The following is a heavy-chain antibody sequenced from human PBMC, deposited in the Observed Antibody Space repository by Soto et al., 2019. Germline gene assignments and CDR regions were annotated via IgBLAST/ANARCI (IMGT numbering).Heavy chain of an antibody. V-gene: IGHV3-30-3*01. J-gene: IGHJ3*02. CDR2: ISYDGSKN. Sequence: PGRSLRLSCAASGFTFSSYTMHWVRQAPGKGLEWVAIISYDGSKNYYADSVKGRFTISRYISKNTVYLQMTSLRAEDTAVYYCTRAAFRSCSFYAFGIWGQGTKVTVSS. CDR3: TRAAFRSCSFYAFGI. CDR1: GFTFSSYT. D-gene: IGHD6-19*01.